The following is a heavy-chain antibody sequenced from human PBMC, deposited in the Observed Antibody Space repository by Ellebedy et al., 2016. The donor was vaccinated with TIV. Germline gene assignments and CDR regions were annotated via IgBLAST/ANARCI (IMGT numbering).Heavy chain of an antibody. CDR2: IYPGDSDT. CDR1: GYSFTSYW. Sequence: GESLKISXKGSGYSFTSYWIGWVRQMPGKGLEWMGIIYPGDSDTRYSPSFQGQVTISADKSISTAYLQWSSLKASDTAMYYCARVLVPAAMPGDYFDYWGQGTLVTVSS. J-gene: IGHJ4*02. CDR3: ARVLVPAAMPGDYFDY. V-gene: IGHV5-51*01. D-gene: IGHD2-2*01.